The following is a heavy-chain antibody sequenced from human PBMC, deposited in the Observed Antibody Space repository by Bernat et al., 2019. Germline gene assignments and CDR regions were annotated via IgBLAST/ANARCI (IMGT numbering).Heavy chain of an antibody. CDR2: IWHDGSNE. Sequence: QVQLVESGGGVVQTERSQRLSCEASKFTFSSYGMHWVRQAPGKGLEWVAVIWHDGSNENYADSVKGRFTISRDNSKNMVYLQMNSLRAEDTAVYYCARDRGYGSTHYFDYWGQGTLVTVSS. V-gene: IGHV3-33*01. CDR1: KFTFSSYG. D-gene: IGHD5-18*01. CDR3: ARDRGYGSTHYFDY. J-gene: IGHJ4*02.